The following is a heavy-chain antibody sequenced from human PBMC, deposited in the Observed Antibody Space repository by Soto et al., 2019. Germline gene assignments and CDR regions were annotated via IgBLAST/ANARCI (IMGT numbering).Heavy chain of an antibody. Sequence: PGESLKISCAASGFTFNNYWMYWVRPAPGKGLGWVANIKPDGSDNKDADTVRGRITSSKDKAKNSVSMQRDRVRDEDTSVYYSALAANSRSSYWGQGTLVTVSS. J-gene: IGHJ4*02. CDR3: ALAANSRSSY. D-gene: IGHD3-22*01. CDR1: GFTFNNYW. CDR2: IKPDGSDN. V-gene: IGHV3-7*01.